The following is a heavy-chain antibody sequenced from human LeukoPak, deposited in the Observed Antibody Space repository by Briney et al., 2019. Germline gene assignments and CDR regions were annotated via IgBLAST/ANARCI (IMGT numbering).Heavy chain of an antibody. CDR1: GFTFSSYA. Sequence: GGSLRLSCAASGFTFSSYAMHWVRQAPGKGLEWVAVISYDGSNKYYADSVKGRFTIFRDNAKNTLYLQMNSLRAEDTAVYYCARAGYDFWSGYSKWGQGTLVTVSS. V-gene: IGHV3-30*04. D-gene: IGHD3-3*01. CDR2: ISYDGSNK. J-gene: IGHJ4*02. CDR3: ARAGYDFWSGYSK.